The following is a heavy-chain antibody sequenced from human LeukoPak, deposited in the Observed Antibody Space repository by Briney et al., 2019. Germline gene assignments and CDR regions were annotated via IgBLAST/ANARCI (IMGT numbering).Heavy chain of an antibody. J-gene: IGHJ3*02. V-gene: IGHV5-51*01. CDR3: ARVGYDILTGYYSVVHAFDI. D-gene: IGHD3-9*01. CDR2: IYPGDSDT. CDR1: GYSFTSYW. Sequence: GESLKISCKGSGYSFTSYWIGWVRQMPGKGLEWMGIIYPGDSDTRYSPSFQGQVTISADKSISTAYLQWSSLKASDTAMYYCARVGYDILTGYYSVVHAFDIWGQGTMVTVSS.